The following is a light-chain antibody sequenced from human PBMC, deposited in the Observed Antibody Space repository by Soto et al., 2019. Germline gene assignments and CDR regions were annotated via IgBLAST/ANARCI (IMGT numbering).Light chain of an antibody. CDR2: DVS. CDR3: NSYTNSSTPLYV. V-gene: IGLV2-14*01. J-gene: IGLJ1*01. CDR1: SSDVGGYNY. Sequence: QSVLTQPASVSGSPGQSITISCTGTSSDVGGYNYVSWYQQHPGKAPKLMIYDVSNRPSGVSNRFSGSKSGNTASLTISGVQAEDEADYYCNSYTNSSTPLYVFGTGTKVTVL.